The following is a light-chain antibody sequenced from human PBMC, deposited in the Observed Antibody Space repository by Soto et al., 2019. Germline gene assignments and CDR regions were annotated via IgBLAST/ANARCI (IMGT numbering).Light chain of an antibody. J-gene: IGLJ1*01. CDR3: SSYSSNNILSYV. Sequence: VSDRFSGSRSANTASLTISGLQAQDEADYYCSSYSSNNILSYVFGTGTKLTV. V-gene: IGLV2-14*01.